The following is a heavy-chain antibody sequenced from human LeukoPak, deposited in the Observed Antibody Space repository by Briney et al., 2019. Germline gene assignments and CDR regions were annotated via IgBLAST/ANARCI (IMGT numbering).Heavy chain of an antibody. V-gene: IGHV3-21*01. CDR2: ISSSSSYI. CDR3: ARDQYGSGSYLFDY. Sequence: TGGSLRLSCVASGFTFSSYSMNWVRQAPGKGLEWVSSISSSSSYIYYADSVKGRFTISRDNAKNSLYLQMNSLRAEDTAVYYCARDQYGSGSYLFDYWGQGTLVTVSS. J-gene: IGHJ4*02. D-gene: IGHD3-10*01. CDR1: GFTFSSYS.